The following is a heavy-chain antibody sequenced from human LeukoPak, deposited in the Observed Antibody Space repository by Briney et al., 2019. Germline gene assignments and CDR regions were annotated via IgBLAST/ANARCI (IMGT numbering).Heavy chain of an antibody. Sequence: PGGSLRLPCAASGFTFSNYAMSWVRQAPGKGLEWVSSISGGGANTYYADSVKGRFTISRDNSKNTLYLQMNSLRAEDTAVYYCARLPTYYYDSSGYHYVDYWGQGTLVTVSS. J-gene: IGHJ4*02. CDR2: ISGGGANT. V-gene: IGHV3-23*01. D-gene: IGHD3-22*01. CDR3: ARLPTYYYDSSGYHYVDY. CDR1: GFTFSNYA.